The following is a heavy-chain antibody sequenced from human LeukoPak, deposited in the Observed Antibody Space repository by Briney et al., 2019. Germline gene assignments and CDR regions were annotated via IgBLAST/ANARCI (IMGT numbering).Heavy chain of an antibody. CDR3: ARRGSGWTEYNWFDP. J-gene: IGHJ5*02. CDR1: FXSXA. V-gene: IGHV1-69*01. Sequence: FXSXAISWVRQAPGQGLEWMGGIIPIFGTANYAQKFQGRVTITADESTSTAYMELSSLRSEDTAVYYCARRGSGWTEYNWFDPWGQGTLVTVSS. D-gene: IGHD6-19*01. CDR2: IIPIFGTA.